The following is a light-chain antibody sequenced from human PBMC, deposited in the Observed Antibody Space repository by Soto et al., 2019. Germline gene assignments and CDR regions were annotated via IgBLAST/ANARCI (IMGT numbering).Light chain of an antibody. V-gene: IGKV1-5*03. CDR2: KAS. CDR1: QSISSW. J-gene: IGKJ1*01. Sequence: DIQMTQSPSTLSASVGDSVTITCRASQSISSWLAWYQQKPGTAPKLLTYKASNLESGVPSRFSGSGSGTEFTLTISSLQPDDFATYYCQQYSGSSPWTFGQGTRVEIK. CDR3: QQYSGSSPWT.